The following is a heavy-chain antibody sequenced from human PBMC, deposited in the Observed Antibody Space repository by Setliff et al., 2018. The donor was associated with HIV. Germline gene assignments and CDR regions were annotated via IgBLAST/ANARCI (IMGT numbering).Heavy chain of an antibody. CDR1: GYAFFSYA. CDR2: INAGTGDT. J-gene: IGHJ3*02. V-gene: IGHV1-3*01. Sequence: ASVKVSCKTSGYAFFSYAVHWVRQAPGQSFEWMGWINAGTGDTQYSQKFHHRFTISRDNAKNSLYLQMNSLRAEDTAVYYCARDLLGISAFDIWGQGTMVTVSS. D-gene: IGHD7-27*01. CDR3: ARDLLGISAFDI.